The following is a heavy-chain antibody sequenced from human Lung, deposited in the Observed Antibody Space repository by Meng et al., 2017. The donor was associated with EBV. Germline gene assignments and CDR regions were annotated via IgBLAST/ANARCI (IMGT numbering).Heavy chain of an antibody. D-gene: IGHD3-22*01. V-gene: IGHV4-34*01. Sequence: VQIQHGCAGMLKPSETLSLTCAGHCGSFSGYYWSWIRQPPGKGLEWIGEINHSGSTNYNPSLKSRVTISVDTSKNQFSLKLSSVTAADTAVYYCARGRIIGDSSGYSDYWGQGTLVTVSS. CDR3: ARGRIIGDSSGYSDY. CDR2: INHSGST. J-gene: IGHJ4*02. CDR1: CGSFSGYY.